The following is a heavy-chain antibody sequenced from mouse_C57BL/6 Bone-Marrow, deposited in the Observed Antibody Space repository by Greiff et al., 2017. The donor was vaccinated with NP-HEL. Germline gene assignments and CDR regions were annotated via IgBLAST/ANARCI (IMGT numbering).Heavy chain of an antibody. CDR3: AREGQLRLRPDY. CDR1: GYTFTDYY. J-gene: IGHJ2*01. CDR2: INPYNGGT. Sequence: EVQLKQSGPVLVKPGASVKMSCKASGYTFTDYYMNWVKQSHGKSLEWIGVINPYNGGTSYNQKFKGKATLTVDKSSSTAYMELNSLTSEDSAVYYCAREGQLRLRPDYWGQGTTLTVSS. D-gene: IGHD3-2*02. V-gene: IGHV1-19*01.